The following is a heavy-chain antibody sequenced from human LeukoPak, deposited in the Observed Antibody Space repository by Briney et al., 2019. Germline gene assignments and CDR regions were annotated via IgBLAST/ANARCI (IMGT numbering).Heavy chain of an antibody. D-gene: IGHD1-26*01. CDR3: ASKVGAQPASYFDY. CDR1: GGSISSSSYY. J-gene: IGHJ4*02. CDR2: IYYSGST. Sequence: SETLSLTCTVSGGSISSSSYYWGWIRQPPGKGLEWIGSIYYSGSTYYNPSLKSRATISVDTSKNQFSLKLSSVTAADTAVYYCASKVGAQPASYFDYWGQGTLVTVSS. V-gene: IGHV4-39*07.